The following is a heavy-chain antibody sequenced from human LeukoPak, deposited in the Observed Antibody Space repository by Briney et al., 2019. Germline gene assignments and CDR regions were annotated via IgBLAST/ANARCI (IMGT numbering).Heavy chain of an antibody. CDR1: GFTFSSNA. J-gene: IGHJ4*02. Sequence: PGGSLRLSCAGSGFTFSSNALSWVRQAPGKGLEWFSAISTSGGNTYYADSVRGRFTISRDNSKNTLYLQMNTLRAEDTAVYYCATTKQARRYFDYWGQRTLVTVSS. CDR3: ATTKQARRYFDY. V-gene: IGHV3-23*01. CDR2: ISTSGGNT. D-gene: IGHD1-1*01.